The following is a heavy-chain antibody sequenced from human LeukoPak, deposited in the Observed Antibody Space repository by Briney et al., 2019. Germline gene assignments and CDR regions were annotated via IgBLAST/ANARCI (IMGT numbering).Heavy chain of an antibody. CDR1: GGSFSGYY. CDR2: INHSGST. J-gene: IGHJ4*02. D-gene: IGHD5-18*01. Sequence: SETLSLTCAVYGGSFSGYYWSWIRQPPGKGLEWIGEINHSGSTNYNPSLKSRVTISVDTSKNQFSLKLSSVTAADTAVYYCARGIQLWPWPRFDYWGQGTLVTVSS. V-gene: IGHV4-34*01. CDR3: ARGIQLWPWPRFDY.